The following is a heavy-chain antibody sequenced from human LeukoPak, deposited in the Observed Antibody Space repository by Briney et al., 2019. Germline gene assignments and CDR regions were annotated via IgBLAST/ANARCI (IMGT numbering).Heavy chain of an antibody. Sequence: PGGSLRLSCGASGFSLSSYGFYWVRRAPGKGLEWVAFIRYDGSNKYYADSVKGRFTISRDNSKNTLYLQMNSLRAEDTAVYYCAKDISGYDPMSNDAFDIWGQGTMVTVSS. CDR2: IRYDGSNK. V-gene: IGHV3-30*02. CDR1: GFSLSSYG. J-gene: IGHJ3*02. CDR3: AKDISGYDPMSNDAFDI. D-gene: IGHD5-12*01.